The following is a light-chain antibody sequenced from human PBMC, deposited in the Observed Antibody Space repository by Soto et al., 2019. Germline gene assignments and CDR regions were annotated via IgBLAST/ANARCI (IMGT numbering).Light chain of an antibody. Sequence: QSVLTQPASVSGSPGQSITISCTGTSTDVCGYDYISWYQHHPGKAPKLIIYDVNNRPSGVSNRFSGSKSGNTASMTISGLQAEDEGDYFCCSYRTTVTHYVFGTGTKLTVL. CDR1: STDVCGYDY. V-gene: IGLV2-14*03. CDR3: CSYRTTVTHYV. CDR2: DVN. J-gene: IGLJ1*01.